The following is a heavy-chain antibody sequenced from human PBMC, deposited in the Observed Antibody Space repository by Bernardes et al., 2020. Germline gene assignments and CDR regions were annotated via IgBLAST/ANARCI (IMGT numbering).Heavy chain of an antibody. CDR2: ISAYNGNT. J-gene: IGHJ6*03. V-gene: IGHV1-18*01. CDR3: ASDRGYDQNRKNYYYMDV. CDR1: GYTFTSYG. D-gene: IGHD5-12*01. Sequence: ASVNVSCKASGYTFTSYGISWVRQAPGQGLEWMGWISAYNGNTNYAQKLQGRVTMTTDTSTSTAYMELRSLRSDDTAVYYCASDRGYDQNRKNYYYMDVWGKGTTVTVSS.